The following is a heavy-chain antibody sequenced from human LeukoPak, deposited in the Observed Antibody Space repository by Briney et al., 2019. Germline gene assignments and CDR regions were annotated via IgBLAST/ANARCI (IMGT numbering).Heavy chain of an antibody. CDR1: GFTFSSYA. V-gene: IGHV3-30*04. CDR3: ARRAAGVGTDYYYYYMDV. J-gene: IGHJ6*03. CDR2: IAYDGNTK. D-gene: IGHD2-8*02. Sequence: GGSLRLSCAASGFTFSSYAIHWVRQAPVKGLEWVAVIAYDGNTKYYADSVKGRFTISRDNSKNTVYLQMNSLRTEDTAIYYCARRAAGVGTDYYYYYMDVWGKGTTVTVSS.